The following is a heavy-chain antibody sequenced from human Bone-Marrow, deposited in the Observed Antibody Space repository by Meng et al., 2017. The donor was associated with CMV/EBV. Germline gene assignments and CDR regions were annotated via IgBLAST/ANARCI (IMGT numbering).Heavy chain of an antibody. D-gene: IGHD2-21*02. Sequence: SETLSLTCTVSGGSMSSYYWSWIRQPPGKGLEWIGYIHSSGSTNYNPSLKSRVTISVDTSKNQFSLKLSSVTAADTAVYYCARDRAHTPLVLTDWGQGTLVTVSS. V-gene: IGHV4-59*01. CDR1: GGSMSSYY. J-gene: IGHJ4*02. CDR3: ARDRAHTPLVLTD. CDR2: IHSSGST.